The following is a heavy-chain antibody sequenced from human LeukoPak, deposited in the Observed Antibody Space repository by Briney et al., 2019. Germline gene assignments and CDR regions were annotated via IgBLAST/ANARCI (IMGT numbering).Heavy chain of an antibody. V-gene: IGHV1-8*02. Sequence: GASVKVSCKASGYIFTSYDINWVRQATGQGLEWMGWINRNSGKTGYAQKFRGRVTITRSNSISTAYMELNSLRAEDTAMYYCASSRRDSGSYYKRGSGLDYWGQGTLVTVSS. CDR3: ASSRRDSGSYYKRGSGLDY. J-gene: IGHJ4*02. D-gene: IGHD3-10*01. CDR2: INRNSGKT. CDR1: GYIFTSYD.